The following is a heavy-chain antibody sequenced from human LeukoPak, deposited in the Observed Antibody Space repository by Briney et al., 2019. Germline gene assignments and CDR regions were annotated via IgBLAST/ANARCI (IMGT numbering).Heavy chain of an antibody. D-gene: IGHD1-14*01. Sequence: ASVTVSFTSSGYTFTGYYMNWVRQAPGQGLEWLGWINPNSGDTKYPQKFRGRVTMTRDTSTSTVYMELSSLRSEDTAVYYCAIDSLRDRGPFDMWGQGTRVTVSS. CDR2: INPNSGDT. CDR3: AIDSLRDRGPFDM. V-gene: IGHV1-2*02. J-gene: IGHJ3*02. CDR1: GYTFTGYY.